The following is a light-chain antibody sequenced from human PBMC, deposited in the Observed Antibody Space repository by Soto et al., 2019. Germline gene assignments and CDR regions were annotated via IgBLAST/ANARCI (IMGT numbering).Light chain of an antibody. CDR1: QSISSY. CDR2: GAS. CDR3: QQSYSNPLT. J-gene: IGKJ4*01. Sequence: DIQMTQSPSSLFASVGDRVTITCRASQSISSYLIWYQHKPGEAPKLLIYGASSLYSGVPSRFSGSGSGTEFTLTINSLQPEDFATYYCQQSYSNPLTFGGGTKVEIK. V-gene: IGKV1-39*01.